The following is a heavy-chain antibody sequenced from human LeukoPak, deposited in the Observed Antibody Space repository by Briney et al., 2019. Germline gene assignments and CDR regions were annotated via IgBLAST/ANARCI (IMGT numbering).Heavy chain of an antibody. D-gene: IGHD1-26*01. Sequence: PSETLSLTCTVSGGSISSYYWSWIRQPPGKGLEWIGYIYYSGSTNYNPSPKSRVTISVDTPKNQCSLKPRSVTAAATAVYYCAREHPSIVGATDYFDYWGQGTLVTVSS. V-gene: IGHV4-59*01. CDR2: IYYSGST. J-gene: IGHJ4*02. CDR1: GGSISSYY. CDR3: AREHPSIVGATDYFDY.